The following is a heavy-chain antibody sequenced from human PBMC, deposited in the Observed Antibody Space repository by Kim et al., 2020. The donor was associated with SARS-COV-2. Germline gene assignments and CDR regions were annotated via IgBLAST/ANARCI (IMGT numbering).Heavy chain of an antibody. J-gene: IGHJ4*02. D-gene: IGHD3-16*01. CDR1: GVTFSICN. V-gene: IGHV3-21*01. Sequence: GGSLRLSCTASGVTFSICNMIWVRQAPGKGLEWVSSMTSRHSIFYADSVKGRFTISRDNAKNSLYLQMNSLRVEDMAVYYCATGGEGPVDYWGQGTLVTV. CDR2: MTSRHSI. CDR3: ATGGEGPVDY.